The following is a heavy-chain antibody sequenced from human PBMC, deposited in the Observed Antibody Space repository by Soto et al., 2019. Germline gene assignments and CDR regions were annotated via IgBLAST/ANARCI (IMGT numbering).Heavy chain of an antibody. CDR3: SRENWFQDF. J-gene: IGHJ4*02. V-gene: IGHV3-7*03. D-gene: IGHD3-10*01. Sequence: EVQLVESGGGLVQPGGSLRLSCAASGFTFTAYYMTWVRQAPGKGLEWVACIKKDGSEQYYVDSVKGRFTISRDNAKNSLYLQMNSLRAGDTALYYCSRENWFQDFWGQGTLVTVSS. CDR1: GFTFTAYY. CDR2: IKKDGSEQ.